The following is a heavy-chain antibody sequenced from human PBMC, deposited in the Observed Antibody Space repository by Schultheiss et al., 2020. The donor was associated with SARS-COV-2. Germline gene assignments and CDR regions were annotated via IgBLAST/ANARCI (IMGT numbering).Heavy chain of an antibody. CDR2: IIPIFGTA. D-gene: IGHD6-19*01. Sequence: SVKVSCKASGYTFTSYGISWVRQAPGQGLEWMGGIIPIFGTANYAQKFQGRVTITADESTSTAYMELSSLRSEDTAVYYCAKGPTKPAVAGNYFDYWGQGTLVTVSS. J-gene: IGHJ4*02. CDR3: AKGPTKPAVAGNYFDY. CDR1: GYTFTSYG. V-gene: IGHV1-69*13.